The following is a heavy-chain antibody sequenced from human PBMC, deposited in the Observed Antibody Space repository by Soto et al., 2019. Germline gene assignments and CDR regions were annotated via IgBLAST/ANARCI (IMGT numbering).Heavy chain of an antibody. J-gene: IGHJ2*01. Sequence: PSQTLSLTCAISGDSVSSNNAAWHWIRQSPSRGLEWLGRTYYRSKWYNDYAMSVKGRITINPDTSKDHFSLQLNSVTPEDTAVYYCATATLIASRLMWYLDLWGRGTLVTVYS. CDR1: GDSVSSNNAA. V-gene: IGHV6-1*01. CDR3: ATATLIASRLMWYLDL. CDR2: TYYRSKWYN. D-gene: IGHD6-6*01.